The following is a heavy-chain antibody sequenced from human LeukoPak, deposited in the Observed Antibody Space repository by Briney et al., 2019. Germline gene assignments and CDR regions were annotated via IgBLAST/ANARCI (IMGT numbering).Heavy chain of an antibody. Sequence: SETLSLTCTVSGGSISSHYWSWIRQPTGKGLEWIGYIYYSGSTNYNPSLKSRVTISVDTSKNQFSLKLSSVTAADTAVYYCASGRDIYDYWGQGTLVTVSS. D-gene: IGHD3-9*01. CDR2: IYYSGST. V-gene: IGHV4-59*11. CDR1: GGSISSHY. J-gene: IGHJ4*02. CDR3: ASGRDIYDY.